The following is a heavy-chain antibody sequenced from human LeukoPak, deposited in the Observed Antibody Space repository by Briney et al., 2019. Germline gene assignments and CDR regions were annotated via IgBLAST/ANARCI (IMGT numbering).Heavy chain of an antibody. D-gene: IGHD5-18*01. Sequence: PGGSLRLSCAASGFTFSSYSMNWVRQAPGKGLEWVSYISSSSSTIYYADSVKGRFTISRDNAKNSLYLQMNSLRAEDTAVYYCAREPPVGYSYGSPGYWGQGTLVTVSS. V-gene: IGHV3-48*04. CDR3: AREPPVGYSYGSPGY. CDR2: ISSSSSTI. CDR1: GFTFSSYS. J-gene: IGHJ4*02.